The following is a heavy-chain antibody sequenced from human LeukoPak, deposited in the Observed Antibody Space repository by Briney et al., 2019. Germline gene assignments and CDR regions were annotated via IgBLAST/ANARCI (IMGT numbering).Heavy chain of an antibody. CDR3: ARGNPQQLVLGYYYYYGMDA. CDR2: IYYSGST. Sequence: SETLSLTCTVSGGSISSYYWSWIRQPPGKGLEWIGYIYYSGSTNYNPSLKSRVTISVDTSKNQFSLKLSSVTAADTAVYYCARGNPQQLVLGYYYYYGMDAWGQGTTVTVSS. CDR1: GGSISSYY. J-gene: IGHJ6*02. V-gene: IGHV4-59*01. D-gene: IGHD6-13*01.